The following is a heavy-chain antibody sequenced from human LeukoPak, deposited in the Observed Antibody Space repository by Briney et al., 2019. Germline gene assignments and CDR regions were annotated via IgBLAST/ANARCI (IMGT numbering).Heavy chain of an antibody. V-gene: IGHV4-30-4*08. CDR2: IYYSGST. Sequence: SETLSLTCTVSGGSISSGEYYWRWLRQPPGRGVEWLGYIYYSGSTYYTPSLKSRVTISVDTSKNQFSLKLSSVTAADTAVYYCARAGIEDSTLYYFDYWGQGTLVTVSS. D-gene: IGHD2-21*01. CDR3: ARAGIEDSTLYYFDY. J-gene: IGHJ4*02. CDR1: GGSISSGEYY.